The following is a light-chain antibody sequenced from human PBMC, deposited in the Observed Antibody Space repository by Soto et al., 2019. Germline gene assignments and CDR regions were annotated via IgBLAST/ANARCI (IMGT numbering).Light chain of an antibody. J-gene: IGLJ1*01. CDR1: RSNIGSNT. V-gene: IGLV1-44*01. CDR2: SYN. CDR3: AAWDDSLNGYV. Sequence: QLVLTQPPSASGTPGQRVTISCSGSRSNIGSNTVNWYQQLPGTAPKLLIYSYNQRPSGVPDRFSGSKSVTSASLAISGLQSEDEADYYCAAWDDSLNGYVFGTGTKVTVL.